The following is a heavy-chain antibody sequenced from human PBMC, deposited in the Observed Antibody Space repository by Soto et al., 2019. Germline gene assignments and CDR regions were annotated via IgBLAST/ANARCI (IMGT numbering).Heavy chain of an antibody. Sequence: QVQLEQSGAEVKKPGASVKVSCKASGYTFSSYGISWVRQAPGQGLEWMGWISGYNGNTNYEMKFQYKDNMTTDTSTNTAYIERRSLRSDDTAVYYCARECIGVYYYEGMDVWGQGTTVTVSS. D-gene: IGHD6-19*01. V-gene: IGHV1-18*01. CDR2: ISGYNGNT. J-gene: IGHJ6*02. CDR1: GYTFSSYG. CDR3: ARECIGVYYYEGMDV.